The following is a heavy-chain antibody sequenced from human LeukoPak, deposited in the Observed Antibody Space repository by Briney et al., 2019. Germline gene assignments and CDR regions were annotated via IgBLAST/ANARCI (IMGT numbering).Heavy chain of an antibody. CDR1: GGTFSSYA. Sequence: SSLKVSCKASGGTFSSYAISWVRQAPGQGLEWMGGIIPIFGTANYAQKFQGRVTITADESTSTAYMELSSLRSEDTAVYYCAREPHDYGDYTLGYWGQGTLVTVSS. J-gene: IGHJ4*02. CDR2: IIPIFGTA. D-gene: IGHD4-17*01. CDR3: AREPHDYGDYTLGY. V-gene: IGHV1-69*01.